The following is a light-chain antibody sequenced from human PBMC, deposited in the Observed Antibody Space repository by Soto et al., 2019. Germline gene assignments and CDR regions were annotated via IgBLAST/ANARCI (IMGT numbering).Light chain of an antibody. CDR2: WAS. J-gene: IGKJ4*01. Sequence: DIVMTQSPDSLAVSLGERATINCKSSQSVLYSSNNKNYLAWYQQKTGQPPKLLIYWASTRESGVPDRFSGSGAWTDFPPNISSREAEDVAVYYCQQYYSTPLTFGGGTKVEIK. CDR1: QSVLYSSNNKNY. V-gene: IGKV4-1*01. CDR3: QQYYSTPLT.